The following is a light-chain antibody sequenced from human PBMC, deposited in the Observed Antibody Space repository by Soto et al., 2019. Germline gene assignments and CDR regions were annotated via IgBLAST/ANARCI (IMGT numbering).Light chain of an antibody. J-gene: IGLJ2*01. CDR2: AVT. Sequence: QSALTQPASVSGSPGQSITISCTGTATDVGAYNYVSWYQQHPGRAPKLIIYAVTDRPSGVADRFSGSKSGDTASLTISGLQAEDEAHYYCSSFTSSTTLLFCVGTKVTVL. V-gene: IGLV2-14*01. CDR3: SSFTSSTTLL. CDR1: ATDVGAYNY.